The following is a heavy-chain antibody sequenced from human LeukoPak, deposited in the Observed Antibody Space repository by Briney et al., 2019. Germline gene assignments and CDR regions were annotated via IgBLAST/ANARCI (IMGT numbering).Heavy chain of an antibody. CDR1: GFSFSDHY. V-gene: IGHV3-72*01. D-gene: IGHD3-22*01. CDR3: ARDYYDGSGYYQDY. CDR2: TRSKANSYTT. Sequence: GGSLRLSCAVSGFSFSDHYMDWARQAPGKGLEWVGRTRSKANSYTTEYAASVKGRFTISSDDSKNSLYLQMNSLKTEDTAVYYCARDYYDGSGYYQDYWGQGTLVTVSS. J-gene: IGHJ4*02.